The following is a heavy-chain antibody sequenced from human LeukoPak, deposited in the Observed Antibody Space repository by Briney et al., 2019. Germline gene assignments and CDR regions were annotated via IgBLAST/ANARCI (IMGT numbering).Heavy chain of an antibody. D-gene: IGHD6-19*01. CDR1: GFTFGSYA. CDR2: ISNSGGKR. V-gene: IGHV3-23*01. J-gene: IGHJ3*02. Sequence: GGSQRLSCAASGFTFGSYAMNWVRQAPGKGLEWVSGISNSGGKRYYADSVKGRSTVSRDNAKNTLYLQMNSLRAEDTAVYYCARDQGYSSGWYRRRGAFDIWGQGTMVTVSS. CDR3: ARDQGYSSGWYRRRGAFDI.